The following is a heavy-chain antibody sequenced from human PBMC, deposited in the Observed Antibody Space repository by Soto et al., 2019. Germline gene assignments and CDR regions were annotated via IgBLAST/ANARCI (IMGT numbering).Heavy chain of an antibody. CDR1: GFTFSSYW. CDR3: VRAPTVTTGPLEY. J-gene: IGHJ4*02. D-gene: IGHD4-17*01. Sequence: GRSLRLSCAASGFTFSSYWMHWVRQAPGKGLVWVSRINNDGGSTTYADSVKGRFTISRDNAKNTLHLQMNSLRAEDTAVYYCVRAPTVTTGPLEYWGQGTLVTVSS. V-gene: IGHV3-74*01. CDR2: INNDGGST.